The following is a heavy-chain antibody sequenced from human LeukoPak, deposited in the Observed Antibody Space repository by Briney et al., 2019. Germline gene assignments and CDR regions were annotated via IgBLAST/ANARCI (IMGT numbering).Heavy chain of an antibody. V-gene: IGHV5-51*01. CDR2: IYPGDSDT. CDR1: GYSFTSYW. CDR3: ALHGGAVAGTDNYYYYYGMDV. J-gene: IGHJ6*02. D-gene: IGHD6-19*01. Sequence: GESLKISCKGSGYSFTSYWIGWVRQMPGKGLEWMGIIYPGDSDTRYSLSFQGQVTISADKSISTAYLQWSSLKVSDTAMYYCALHGGAVAGTDNYYYYYGMDVWGQGTTVTVSS.